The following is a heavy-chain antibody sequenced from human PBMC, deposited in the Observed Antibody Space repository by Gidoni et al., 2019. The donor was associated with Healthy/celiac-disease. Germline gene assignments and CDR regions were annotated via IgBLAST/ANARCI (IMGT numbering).Heavy chain of an antibody. CDR2: IDPSDSYT. J-gene: IGHJ3*02. V-gene: IGHV5-10-1*03. D-gene: IGHD3-22*01. CDR1: GYSFTSYW. CDR3: ARHRAMIALARAFDI. Sequence: EVQLVQSGAEVKKPGESLRISCKGSGYSFTSYWISWVRQMPGKGLEWMGRIDPSDSYTNYSPSFQGHVTISADKSISTAYLQWSFLKASDTAMYYCARHRAMIALARAFDIWGQGTMVTVSS.